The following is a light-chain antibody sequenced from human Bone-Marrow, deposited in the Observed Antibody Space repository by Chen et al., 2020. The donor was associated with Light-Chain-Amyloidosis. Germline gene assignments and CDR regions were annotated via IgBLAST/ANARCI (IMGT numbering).Light chain of an antibody. CDR3: QSADSSGTYEVI. CDR1: DLPTKY. CDR2: RDT. Sequence: SYELTQPPSVSVSPGQTARITCSGDDLPTKYAYWYQQKPGQAPVLVIHRDTARPSGISESFSGSSSGTTATLTSSGGQAEDEADYRCQSADSSGTYEVIFGGGTKLTVL. J-gene: IGLJ2*01. V-gene: IGLV3-25*03.